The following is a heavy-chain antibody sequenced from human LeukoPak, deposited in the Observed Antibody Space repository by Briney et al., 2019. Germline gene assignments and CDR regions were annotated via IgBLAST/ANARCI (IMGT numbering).Heavy chain of an antibody. CDR2: IDPSDFYT. D-gene: IGHD4-17*01. Sequence: GESLRISCKGSGYSFTSYWISWVRQMPGKGLEWMGRIDPSDFYTNYSPSFQGHATISADKSISTAYLQWSSLKASDTAMYYCARDGSTTVTPTGYYGMDVWGQGTTVTVSS. V-gene: IGHV5-10-1*01. J-gene: IGHJ6*02. CDR3: ARDGSTTVTPTGYYGMDV. CDR1: GYSFTSYW.